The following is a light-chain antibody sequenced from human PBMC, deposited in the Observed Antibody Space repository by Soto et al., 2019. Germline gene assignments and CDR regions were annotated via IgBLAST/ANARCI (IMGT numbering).Light chain of an antibody. CDR2: QIS. CDR1: QSLVHSDGNTY. Sequence: DIVMTQTPLSSPVTLGQPASISCRSSQSLVHSDGNTYLSWLHQRPGQPPRLLIYQISNRFSGVPDRFSGSGAGTDFTLKISRVEAEDVGVYYFMQATQFRTCGQGTNVELK. J-gene: IGKJ1*01. V-gene: IGKV2-24*01. CDR3: MQATQFRT.